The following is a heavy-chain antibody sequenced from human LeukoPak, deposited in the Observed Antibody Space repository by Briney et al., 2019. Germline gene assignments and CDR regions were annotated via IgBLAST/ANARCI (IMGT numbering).Heavy chain of an antibody. D-gene: IGHD5-18*01. CDR1: GGSISSSYYY. CDR3: ARLPGYSYGVH. J-gene: IGHJ4*02. V-gene: IGHV4-39*01. Sequence: PSETLSLTCTVSGGSISSSYYYWGWIRQPPGKGLEWIGSIYYSGSTYYNPSLKSRVTISVDTSKNQFSLKLSSVTAADTAVYYCARLPGYSYGVHWGQGTLVTVSS. CDR2: IYYSGST.